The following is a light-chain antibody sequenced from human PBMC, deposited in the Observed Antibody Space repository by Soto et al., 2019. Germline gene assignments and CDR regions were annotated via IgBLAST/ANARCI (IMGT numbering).Light chain of an antibody. V-gene: IGLV2-14*01. CDR3: SSYTGSSTDVV. CDR1: SSDVGGYNY. J-gene: IGLJ2*01. CDR2: DVS. Sequence: QPVLTQPASVSGSPGQSITISCTGTSSDVGGYNYVSWYQQHPGKAPKLMIYDVSNRPSGVSNRFSGSKSANTASLTISGLQAEDEADYYCSSYTGSSTDVVFGGGTKVTVL.